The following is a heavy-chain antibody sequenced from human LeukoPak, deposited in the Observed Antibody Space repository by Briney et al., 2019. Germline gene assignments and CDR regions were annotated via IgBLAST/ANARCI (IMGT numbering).Heavy chain of an antibody. J-gene: IGHJ6*04. CDR1: GGSFSGYY. CDR2: INHSGST. D-gene: IGHD3-10*01. CDR3: ARGRGSGSYYARLYYYYGMDV. Sequence: SETLSLTCAVYGGSFSGYYWSWIRQPPGKGLEWIGEINHSGSTNYNPSLKSRVTISVDTSKNQFSLKLSSVTAADTAVHYCARGRGSGSYYARLYYYYGMDVWGKGTTVTVSS. V-gene: IGHV4-34*01.